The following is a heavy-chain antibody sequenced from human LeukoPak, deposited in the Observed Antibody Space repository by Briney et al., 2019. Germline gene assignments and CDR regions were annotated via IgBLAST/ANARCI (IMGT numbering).Heavy chain of an antibody. D-gene: IGHD6-19*01. CDR1: GFTFSSYA. CDR3: TKGHSGWPNWFDP. CDR2: ISGSGGYT. Sequence: PGGSLRLSCAASGFTFSSYAMSWDRQAPGKGLEWVSAISGSGGYTYYADSVKGRLAISRDNSKNTLYLQMSSLRAEDTAVYYCTKGHSGWPNWFDPWGQGTLVTVSS. V-gene: IGHV3-23*01. J-gene: IGHJ5*02.